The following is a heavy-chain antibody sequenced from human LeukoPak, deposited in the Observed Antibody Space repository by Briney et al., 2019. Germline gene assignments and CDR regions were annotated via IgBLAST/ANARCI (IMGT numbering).Heavy chain of an antibody. D-gene: IGHD4-17*01. CDR2: ISGSGGST. CDR1: GFTFSSYA. J-gene: IGHJ4*02. V-gene: IGHV3-23*01. Sequence: GGSLRLSCAASGFTFSSYAMSWVRQAPGKGLEWVSAISGSGGSTCYADSVKGRFTISRDNSKNTLYLQMNSLRAEDTAVYYCARFAYYGDYEEFDYWGQGTLVTVSS. CDR3: ARFAYYGDYEEFDY.